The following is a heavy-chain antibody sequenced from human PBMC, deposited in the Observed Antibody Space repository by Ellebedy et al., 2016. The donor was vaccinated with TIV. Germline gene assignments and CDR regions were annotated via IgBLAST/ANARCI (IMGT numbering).Heavy chain of an antibody. CDR2: FDPEDGET. D-gene: IGHD3-22*01. Sequence: AASVKVSCKVSGYTLTDLYMKWVRQDPGQRLEWMGGFDPEDGETIYAQKFQGRVTMTEDTSTDTAYMELSSLRSEDTAVYYCATINGRVVITPLFTPSWGQGTLVTVSS. J-gene: IGHJ4*02. CDR3: ATINGRVVITPLFTPS. V-gene: IGHV1-24*01. CDR1: GYTLTDLY.